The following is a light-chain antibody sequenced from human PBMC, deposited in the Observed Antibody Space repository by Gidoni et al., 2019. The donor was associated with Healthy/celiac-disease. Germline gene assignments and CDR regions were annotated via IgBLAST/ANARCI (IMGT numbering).Light chain of an antibody. Sequence: DIQLTQPPSSLTASVGDRVTITCRASQSISSYLNWYQQKPGKAPKLLIYAASSLQSGVPSRFGGSGSGTDFTLTISSLQPEDFATYYCQQSYSTPYTFGQGTKLEIK. V-gene: IGKV1-39*01. CDR1: QSISSY. J-gene: IGKJ2*01. CDR2: AAS. CDR3: QQSYSTPYT.